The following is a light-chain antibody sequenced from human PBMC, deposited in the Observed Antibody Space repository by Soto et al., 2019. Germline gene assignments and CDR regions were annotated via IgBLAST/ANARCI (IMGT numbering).Light chain of an antibody. CDR2: KAS. Sequence: DIQMTQSPSTLSASIGDRVTMTFRASESIRTWLAWYQHKPGKAPKLLIYKASTLKSGVPSRFSGSGSGTEFTLTISSLQPDDFATYYCQQYNSYSPRTFGQGTKVDI. V-gene: IGKV1-5*03. CDR3: QQYNSYSPRT. CDR1: ESIRTW. J-gene: IGKJ1*01.